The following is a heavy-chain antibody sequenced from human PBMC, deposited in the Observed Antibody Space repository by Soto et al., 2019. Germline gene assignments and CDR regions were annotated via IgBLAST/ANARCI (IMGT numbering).Heavy chain of an antibody. CDR3: EIAVATTDYYYGMDV. CDR2: IIPIFGTA. V-gene: IGHV1-69*13. CDR1: GGTFSSYA. D-gene: IGHD1-26*01. Sequence: ASVKVSCQASGGTFSSYAISWVRQAPGQGLEWMGGIIPIFGTANYAQKFQGRVTITADESTSTAYMELSSLRSEDTAVYYFEIAVATTDYYYGMDVWGQGTTVTVSS. J-gene: IGHJ6*02.